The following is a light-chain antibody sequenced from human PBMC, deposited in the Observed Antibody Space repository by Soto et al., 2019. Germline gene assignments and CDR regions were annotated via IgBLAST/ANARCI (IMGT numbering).Light chain of an antibody. Sequence: QPVLTQPSSLSASPGASASLTCTLRSGINVDTFRMFWFQQKPGSPPQFLLKYKSDSDKQQGSGVSSRFSGSKDTTANAGILLISGLLSEDEADYYCMIWYNSAVVFGGGTKVTVL. CDR3: MIWYNSAVV. J-gene: IGLJ3*02. V-gene: IGLV5-45*03. CDR1: SGINVDTFR. CDR2: YKSDSDK.